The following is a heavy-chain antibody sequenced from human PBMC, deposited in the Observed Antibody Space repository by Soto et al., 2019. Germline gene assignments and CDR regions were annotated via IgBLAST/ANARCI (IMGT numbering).Heavy chain of an antibody. D-gene: IGHD4-17*01. CDR2: ISYDGSNK. CDR3: AKDPDYGDYYYYYMDV. Sequence: QVQLVESGGGVVQPGRSLRLSCAASGFTFSSYGMHWVRQAPGKGLEWVAVISYDGSNKYYADSVKGRFTISRDNSKNTLYLQMNSLRAEDTAVYYCAKDPDYGDYYYYYMDVWGKGNTVTVSS. J-gene: IGHJ6*03. V-gene: IGHV3-30*18. CDR1: GFTFSSYG.